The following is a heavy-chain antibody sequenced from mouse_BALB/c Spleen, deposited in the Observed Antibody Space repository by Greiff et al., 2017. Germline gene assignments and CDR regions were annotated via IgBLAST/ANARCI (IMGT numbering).Heavy chain of an antibody. J-gene: IGHJ4*01. V-gene: IGHV3-2*02. Sequence: ESGPGLVKPSQSLSLTCTVTGYSITSDYAWNWIRQFPGNKLEWMGYISYSGSTSYNPSLKSRISITRDTSKNQFFLQLNSVTTEDTATYYCAVTTASAMDYWGQGTSVTVSS. CDR1: GYSITSDYA. D-gene: IGHD1-2*01. CDR2: ISYSGST. CDR3: AVTTASAMDY.